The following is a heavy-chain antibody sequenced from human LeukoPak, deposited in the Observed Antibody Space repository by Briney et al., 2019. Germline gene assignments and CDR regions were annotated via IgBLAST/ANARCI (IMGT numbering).Heavy chain of an antibody. CDR3: AKGQTGYLYYFDY. J-gene: IGHJ4*02. CDR1: GFTFSTYA. D-gene: IGHD3-9*01. CDR2: LTGGGGGT. Sequence: GGSLRLSCAASGFTFSTYAMSWVRQAPGKGLEWVSGLTGGGGGTSYADSVKGRFTISRDNSKNTLYLQMNSLRAEDTAVYYCAKGQTGYLYYFDYWGQGTLVTVSS. V-gene: IGHV3-23*01.